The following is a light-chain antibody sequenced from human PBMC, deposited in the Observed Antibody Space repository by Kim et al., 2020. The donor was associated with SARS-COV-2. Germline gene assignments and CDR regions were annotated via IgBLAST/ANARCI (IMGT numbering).Light chain of an antibody. CDR2: AAS. CDR3: QKYNSAPET. V-gene: IGKV1-27*01. Sequence: DIQMTQSPSSLSASVGDRVTITCRASQGISSYLAWYQQKPGKVPKLLIYAASTLQSGVPSRFSGSGSGTEFTLTISSLQPEDVAIYYCQKYNSAPETFGQGTKVEIK. J-gene: IGKJ1*01. CDR1: QGISSY.